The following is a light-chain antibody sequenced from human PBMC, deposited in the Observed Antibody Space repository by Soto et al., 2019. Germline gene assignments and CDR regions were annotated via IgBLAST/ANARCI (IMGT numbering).Light chain of an antibody. CDR2: GNS. Sequence: QSVLTQPPSVSGAPGQRATISCTGSSSNIGAGYDVHWYQHLPGTAPKLLIYGNSNRPSGVPDRFSGSKSGTSASLAITGLRAEDEADYYCQSYDSSLGGWVFGGGTKLTVL. CDR3: QSYDSSLGGWV. V-gene: IGLV1-40*01. J-gene: IGLJ3*02. CDR1: SSNIGAGYD.